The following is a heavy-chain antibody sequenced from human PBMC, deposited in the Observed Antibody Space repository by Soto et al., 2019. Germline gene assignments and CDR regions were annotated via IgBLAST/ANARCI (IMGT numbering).Heavy chain of an antibody. Sequence: ASVKVSCKASGYTFTSYGISWVRQAPGQGLEWMGWISAYNGNTNYAQRLQGRVTITRDTSASTAYMELSSLRSEDTAVYYCARETVAGFSWFDPWGQGTLVTVSS. J-gene: IGHJ5*02. CDR3: ARETVAGFSWFDP. D-gene: IGHD6-19*01. CDR1: GYTFTSYG. CDR2: ISAYNGNT. V-gene: IGHV1-18*01.